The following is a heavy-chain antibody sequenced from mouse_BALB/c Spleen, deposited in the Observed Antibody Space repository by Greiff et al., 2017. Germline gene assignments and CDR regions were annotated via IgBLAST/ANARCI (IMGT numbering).Heavy chain of an antibody. CDR2: ISSGSSTI. CDR3: ARKGVYGNPHYYAMDY. CDR1: GFTFSSFG. V-gene: IGHV5-17*02. Sequence: EVQLQESGGGLVQPGGSRKLSCAASGFTFSSFGMHWVRQAPEKGLEWVAYISSGSSTIYYADTVKGRFTISRDNPKNTLFLQMTSLRSEDTAMYYCARKGVYGNPHYYAMDYWGQGTSVTVSS. J-gene: IGHJ4*01. D-gene: IGHD1-1*01.